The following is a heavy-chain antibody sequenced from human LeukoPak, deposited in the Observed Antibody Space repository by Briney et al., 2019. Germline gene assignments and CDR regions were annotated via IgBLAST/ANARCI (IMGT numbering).Heavy chain of an antibody. CDR2: ISYDGNNK. J-gene: IGHJ3*02. CDR3: AKRFGESPAGAFDI. V-gene: IGHV3-30*18. CDR1: GFTFSSFG. D-gene: IGHD3-10*01. Sequence: PGGSLRLSCAASGFTFSSFGMHWVRQAPGKGLEWVAVISYDGNNKYYADSVKGRFTISRDNSKNTLYLQMNSLKPEDTAVYYCAKRFGESPAGAFDIWGQGTMVTVSS.